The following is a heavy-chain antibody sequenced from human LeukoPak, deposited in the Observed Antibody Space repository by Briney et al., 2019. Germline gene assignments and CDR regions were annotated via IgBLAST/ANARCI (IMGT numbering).Heavy chain of an antibody. CDR1: GGSFNNYY. D-gene: IGHD2-2*01. Sequence: SETLSLTCAIYGGSFNNYYWSWIRQPPGKRLEWIGEINYSGSTNYNPSLKSRVTISVDTSENQFSLKLTSVTAADTALYYCARRSCSSTSCYLFDPWGQGTLVTVSS. J-gene: IGHJ5*02. V-gene: IGHV4-34*01. CDR3: ARRSCSSTSCYLFDP. CDR2: INYSGST.